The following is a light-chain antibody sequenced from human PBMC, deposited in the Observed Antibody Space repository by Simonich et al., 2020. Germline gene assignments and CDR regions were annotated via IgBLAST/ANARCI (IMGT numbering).Light chain of an antibody. CDR2: GAS. CDR1: QSVSSN. J-gene: IGKJ4*01. Sequence: EIVMTQSPATLSVSPGERATLSCRASQSVSSNLAWYQQKPGQAPRLLIYGASTRATGIPARFSGSWSGTEFTLTISSLQSEDFAVYYCQQRSNWHELTFGGGTKVEIK. V-gene: IGKV3-15*01. CDR3: QQRSNWHELT.